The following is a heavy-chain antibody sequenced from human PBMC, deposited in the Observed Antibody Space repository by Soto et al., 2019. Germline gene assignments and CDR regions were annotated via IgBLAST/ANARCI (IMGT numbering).Heavy chain of an antibody. CDR1: GYTFTSYD. CDR2: MNPNSGNT. J-gene: IGHJ5*01. D-gene: IGHD3-16*01. V-gene: IGHV1-8*01. CDR3: AIIDFIWGAHHQFDS. Sequence: ASVKVSCKASGYTFTSYDINWVRQATGQGLEWMGWMNPNSGNTGYAQKFQGRVTMTRNTSISTAYMELSSLRSEDTAMYYCAIIDFIWGAHHQFDSWGQGTLVNLSS.